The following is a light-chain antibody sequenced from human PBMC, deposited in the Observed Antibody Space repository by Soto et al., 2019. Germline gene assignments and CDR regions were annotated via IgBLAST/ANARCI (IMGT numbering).Light chain of an antibody. CDR3: QQSYSTPRT. J-gene: IGKJ1*01. CDR1: QSISSY. Sequence: QMTQSPSSLSASVGDRATMXXRPSQSISSYLHWYQQKPGKAPXLLIYAASSLQSGVPSRFSGSGSGTDFILAISSLQPEDFATYNCQQSYSTPRTFGQGTKV. V-gene: IGKV1-39*01. CDR2: AAS.